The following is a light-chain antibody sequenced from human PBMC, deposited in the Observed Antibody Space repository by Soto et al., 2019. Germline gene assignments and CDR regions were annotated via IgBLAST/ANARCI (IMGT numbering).Light chain of an antibody. Sequence: DIQMTQSPSSVSASVGDRVTITCRASQDISGWLAWFQQKPGKAPNLLIYAASILQSGVPSRFSGSGSGTDFPLTITYLPPEDFATYYCQQANSFPWTFGQGTKVEL. CDR2: AAS. J-gene: IGKJ1*01. V-gene: IGKV1D-12*01. CDR3: QQANSFPWT. CDR1: QDISGW.